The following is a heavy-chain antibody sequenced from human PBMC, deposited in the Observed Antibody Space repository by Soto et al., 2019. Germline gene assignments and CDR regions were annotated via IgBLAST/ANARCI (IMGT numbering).Heavy chain of an antibody. D-gene: IGHD6-13*01. V-gene: IGHV3-23*01. CDR3: SKNQVPDTVAAAGS. Sequence: GSLRLSCAASGFTLNSYGMSWVRQAPGKGLEWVSAISGSGDNTYYADAVKGRFTISRDNSKNTMYLQMNSLRAEDTAVYYCSKNQVPDTVAAAGSWGQGTLVTVSS. J-gene: IGHJ4*02. CDR1: GFTLNSYG. CDR2: ISGSGDNT.